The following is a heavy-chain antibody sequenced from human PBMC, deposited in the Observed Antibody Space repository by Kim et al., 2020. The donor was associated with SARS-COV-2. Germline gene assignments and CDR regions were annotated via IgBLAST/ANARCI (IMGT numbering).Heavy chain of an antibody. V-gene: IGHV3-72*01. D-gene: IGHD1-26*01. CDR3: ARFSGTYRGSAFDF. CDR2: SRNEANSYTT. CDR1: GFTFTDFY. J-gene: IGHJ3*01. Sequence: GGSLRLSCAASGFTFTDFYMDWVRQAPGKGLEWAGRSRNEANSYTTEYAASVKDRFTISRDDSKNLLYLQMNSLKNEDTAVYFCARFSGTYRGSAFDFWGPGKMATVS.